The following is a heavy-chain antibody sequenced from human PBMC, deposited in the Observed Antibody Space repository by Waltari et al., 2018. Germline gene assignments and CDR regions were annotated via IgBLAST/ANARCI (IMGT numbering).Heavy chain of an antibody. CDR1: GFTISSFG. D-gene: IGHD4-17*01. V-gene: IGHV3-21*03. CDR3: ARALTTPNDY. J-gene: IGHJ4*02. Sequence: EVQLVESGGGLVKPGGSLRLSCAASGFTISSFGMGWVRQAPGKGLEGVSSTTNSNTYIYYADSVKGRFTVSIDNAKNSLYRQMNSLRADDTAVYFCARALTTPNDYWGQGTLVTVSS. CDR2: TTNSNTYI.